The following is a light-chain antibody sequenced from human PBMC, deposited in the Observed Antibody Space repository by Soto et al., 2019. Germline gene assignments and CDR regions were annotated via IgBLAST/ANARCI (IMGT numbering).Light chain of an antibody. CDR2: GAS. CDR3: QQYNDWPGGT. V-gene: IGKV3-15*01. Sequence: EIVMTQSPATLSLSPGERATLSGRASQSVSILLAWYQQRPGQAPRLLIYGASTRATGIPARFSGSGSGRDFKLTISSLQSEDSAVYYCQQYNDWPGGTFGQGTKVDIK. J-gene: IGKJ1*01. CDR1: QSVSIL.